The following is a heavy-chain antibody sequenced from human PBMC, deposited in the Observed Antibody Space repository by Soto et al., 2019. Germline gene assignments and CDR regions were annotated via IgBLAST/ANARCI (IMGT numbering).Heavy chain of an antibody. CDR2: INPNSGGT. D-gene: IGHD3-22*01. J-gene: IGHJ5*02. CDR1: GYTFTGYY. Sequence: ASVKVSCKASGYTFTGYYMHWVRQAPGQGLEWMGWINPNSGGTNYAQKFQGRVTITADASTSTAYMELSSLRSEDTAVYYCAKSGYDSSGYYAAWGQGTLVTVSS. CDR3: AKSGYDSSGYYAA. V-gene: IGHV1-2*02.